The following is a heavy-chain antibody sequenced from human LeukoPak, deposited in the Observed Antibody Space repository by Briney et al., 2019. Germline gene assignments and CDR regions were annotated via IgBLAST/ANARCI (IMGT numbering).Heavy chain of an antibody. V-gene: IGHV5-51*01. CDR2: IYLCYSDL. J-gene: IGHJ4*02. Sequence: GGSPEIPLQGSGSRFTNYWIGGVRALPGKGPEWVGIIYLCYSDLRYSPPLEGQVPNSRGKSNSIVYLQWSSLKASDTAMYYCARQMSGSHSQIVYWRQATLVTVCS. D-gene: IGHD3-3*01. CDR3: ARQMSGSHSQIVY. CDR1: GSRFTNYW.